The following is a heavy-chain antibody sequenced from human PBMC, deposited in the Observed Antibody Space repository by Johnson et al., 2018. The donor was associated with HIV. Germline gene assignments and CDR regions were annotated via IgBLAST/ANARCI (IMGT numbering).Heavy chain of an antibody. CDR2: IGTAGDT. CDR1: GFTFSSYD. V-gene: IGHV3-13*01. Sequence: EVQLVESGGGLVQPGGSLRLSCAASGFTFSSYDMHWVRQATGKGLEWVSAIGTAGDTYYPGSVKGRFTISSENAKHSLYLQMNRLRAGDTAVYYCARDSGIAAAGSAGAFDIWGQGTMVTVSS. D-gene: IGHD6-13*01. CDR3: ARDSGIAAAGSAGAFDI. J-gene: IGHJ3*02.